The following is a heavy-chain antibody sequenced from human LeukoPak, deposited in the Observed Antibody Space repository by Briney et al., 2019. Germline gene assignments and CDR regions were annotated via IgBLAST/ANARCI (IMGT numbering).Heavy chain of an antibody. J-gene: IGHJ3*01. CDR2: SSNKANSYTT. Sequence: GGSLRLSCAASGFTFSDHYMDWVRQAPGKGLEWVGRSSNKANSYTTDYAASVKGRFTISRDDSKNSLSLQMNSLKSEDTAVYYCAKLSPYGSSWHSWGQGTMVTVSS. V-gene: IGHV3-72*01. D-gene: IGHD6-13*01. CDR1: GFTFSDHY. CDR3: AKLSPYGSSWHS.